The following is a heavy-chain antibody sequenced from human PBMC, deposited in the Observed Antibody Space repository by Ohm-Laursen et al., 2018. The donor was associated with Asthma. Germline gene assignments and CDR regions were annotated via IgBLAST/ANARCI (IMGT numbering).Heavy chain of an antibody. V-gene: IGHV3-23*01. J-gene: IGHJ6*02. CDR2: IDGSGGRT. CDR3: AKDIRHSYGYLPSYGMDV. D-gene: IGHD5-18*01. Sequence: SLRLSCAASGFTFNKHHMTWVRQAPGKGLEWVSAIDGSGGRTYYADSVKGRFTISRDNPRNTLYLQMNSLRAEDTAVYYSAKDIRHSYGYLPSYGMDVWGQGTTVTVSS. CDR1: GFTFNKHH.